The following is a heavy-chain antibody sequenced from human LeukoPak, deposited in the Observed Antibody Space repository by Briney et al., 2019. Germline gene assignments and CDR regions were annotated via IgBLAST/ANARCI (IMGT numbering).Heavy chain of an antibody. V-gene: IGHV4-34*01. D-gene: IGHD6-19*01. CDR1: GGSFSGYY. CDR2: INHSGST. Sequence: SETLSLACAVYGGSFSGYYWSWIRQPPGKGLEWIGEINHSGSTNYNPSLKSRVTISVDTSKSQFSLKLSSVTAADTAVYYCARVGLDWFDPWGQGTLVTVSS. CDR3: ARVGLDWFDP. J-gene: IGHJ5*02.